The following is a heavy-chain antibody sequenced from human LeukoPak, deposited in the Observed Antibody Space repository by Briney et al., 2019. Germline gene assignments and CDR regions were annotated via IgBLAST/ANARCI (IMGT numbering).Heavy chain of an antibody. CDR1: GLTFSSYA. CDR2: ISGSGGST. CDR3: ANHGSVAAITYFDY. V-gene: IGHV3-23*01. D-gene: IGHD6-13*01. J-gene: IGHJ4*02. Sequence: GGSLRLSCAASGLTFSSYAMSWVRQAPGKGLEWVSAISGSGGSTYYADSVKGRFTISRDNSKNTLYLQMNSLRAEDTAVYYCANHGSVAAITYFDYWGQGTLVTVSS.